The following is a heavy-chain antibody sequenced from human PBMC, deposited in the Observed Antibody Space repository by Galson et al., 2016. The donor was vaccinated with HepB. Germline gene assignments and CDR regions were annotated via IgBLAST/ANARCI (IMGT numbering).Heavy chain of an antibody. D-gene: IGHD3-10*01. V-gene: IGHV4-31*03. CDR1: GGSINSAGYY. Sequence: TLSLTCSVSGGSINSAGYYLNWIRQHPGKGLEWIGYISYSGNTYYTPSLKSRVTISVDTSKSQFSLELTSLTAADTAVYYCARGYGSAIYYFDFWGQGILGTVSS. CDR3: ARGYGSAIYYFDF. J-gene: IGHJ4*02. CDR2: ISYSGNT.